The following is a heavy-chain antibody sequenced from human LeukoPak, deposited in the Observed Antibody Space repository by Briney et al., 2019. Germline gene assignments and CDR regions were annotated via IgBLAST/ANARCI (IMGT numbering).Heavy chain of an antibody. CDR2: ISSSSSYI. J-gene: IGHJ4*02. Sequence: GGSLRLSCAASGFTFSSYSMNWVRQAPGKGLEWVSSISSSSSYIYYADSVKGRFTISRDNAKKSMYLQMNSLRAEDTAVYYCARPSNEGQWLVGQGVDYWGQGTLVTVSS. CDR1: GFTFSSYS. D-gene: IGHD6-19*01. CDR3: ARPSNEGQWLVGQGVDY. V-gene: IGHV3-21*01.